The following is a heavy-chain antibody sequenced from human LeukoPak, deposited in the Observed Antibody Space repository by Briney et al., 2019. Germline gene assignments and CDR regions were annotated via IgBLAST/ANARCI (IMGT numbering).Heavy chain of an antibody. Sequence: PGRSLRLSCAASGFTFDDYAMHWVRQAPGKGLEWVSGITWNSGSIAYADSVKGRFTISRDNAKNSLHLQMNSLRAEDTALYYCAKDPSSTWYRYYFDFWGQGTLVTVSS. V-gene: IGHV3-9*01. CDR1: GFTFDDYA. CDR2: ITWNSGSI. CDR3: AKDPSSTWYRYYFDF. J-gene: IGHJ4*02. D-gene: IGHD6-13*01.